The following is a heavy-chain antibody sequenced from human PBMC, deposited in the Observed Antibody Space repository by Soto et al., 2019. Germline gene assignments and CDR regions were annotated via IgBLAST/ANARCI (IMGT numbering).Heavy chain of an antibody. CDR3: ARGTIFGVVPPFDY. CDR1: GFTFSTYW. D-gene: IGHD3-3*01. J-gene: IGHJ4*02. CDR2: ISSSSSYI. V-gene: IGHV3-21*01. Sequence: KPGGSLRLSCAATGFTFSTYWVHWVRQAPGKGLVWVSSISSSSSYIYYADSVKGRFTISRDNAKNSLYLQMNSLRAEDTAVYYCARGTIFGVVPPFDYWGQGTLVTVSS.